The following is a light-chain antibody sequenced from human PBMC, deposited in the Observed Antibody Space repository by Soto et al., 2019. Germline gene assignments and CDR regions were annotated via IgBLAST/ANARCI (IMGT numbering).Light chain of an antibody. Sequence: EIVMTQSPATLSVSPGERATLSCRASQGVSSELAWYQQQAGQAPRLLIYGASTRATGIPARFSGSGSGTEFTLTVSGLQSEDFAIYFCQQYKSWPITFGQGTRLEIK. CDR1: QGVSSE. J-gene: IGKJ5*01. CDR3: QQYKSWPIT. V-gene: IGKV3-15*01. CDR2: GAS.